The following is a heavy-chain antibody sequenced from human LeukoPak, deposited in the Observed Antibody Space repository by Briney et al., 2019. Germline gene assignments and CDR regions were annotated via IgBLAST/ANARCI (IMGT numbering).Heavy chain of an antibody. Sequence: GGSLRLSCAASGFTLDDYAMHWVRQTPGKGLEWVSGISWNSGSIGYADSVKGRFTISRDNAKNSLYLQMNSLRVEDTALYYCAKDIRYRYGSGSRVDYFGYWGQGTLVTVSS. CDR2: ISWNSGSI. CDR3: AKDIRYRYGSGSRVDYFGY. D-gene: IGHD3-10*01. J-gene: IGHJ4*02. V-gene: IGHV3-9*01. CDR1: GFTLDDYA.